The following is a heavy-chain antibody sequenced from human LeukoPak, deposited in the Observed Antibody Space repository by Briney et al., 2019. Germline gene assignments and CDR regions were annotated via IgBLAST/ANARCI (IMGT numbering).Heavy chain of an antibody. Sequence: GASVKVSCKASGYTFTSYDINWVRQATGQGLEWMGWMNPNSGNTGYAQKFQGRVTITRNTSISTAYMELSSLRSEDTAVYYCARAGVWDYSDSSGYHNGAFDIWGQGTMVTVSS. CDR3: ARAGVWDYSDSSGYHNGAFDI. CDR2: MNPNSGNT. V-gene: IGHV1-8*03. D-gene: IGHD3-22*01. CDR1: GYTFTSYD. J-gene: IGHJ3*02.